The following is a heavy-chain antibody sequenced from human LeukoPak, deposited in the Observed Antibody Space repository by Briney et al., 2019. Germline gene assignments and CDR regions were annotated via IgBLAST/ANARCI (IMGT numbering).Heavy chain of an antibody. J-gene: IGHJ4*02. CDR2: FDPEDGET. D-gene: IGHD3-22*01. CDR3: YYFDY. Sequence: ASVKVSCKVSGYTLTELSMHWVRQAPGKGLEWMGGFDPEDGETIYVQKFQGRVTMTEDTSTDTAVYYCATKNLDSSGYPAPYYFDYWGQGTLVTVSS. V-gene: IGHV1-24*01. CDR1: GYTLTELS.